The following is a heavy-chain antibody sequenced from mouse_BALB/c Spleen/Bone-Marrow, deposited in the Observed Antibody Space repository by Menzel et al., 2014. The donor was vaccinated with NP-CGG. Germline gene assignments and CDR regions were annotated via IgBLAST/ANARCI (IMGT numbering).Heavy chain of an antibody. D-gene: IGHD1-1*01. V-gene: IGHV2-9*02. Sequence: VQGVESGSGPVAPSQSLSIACTVSGFSLTSYGVHWVRQPPGKGLEWLGVIWSGGSTNYNSALMSRLSNSKDNSRSEVFLKMNSLQTDDTAMYYCGRYYGSSQAWFACWGQGTLVTVSA. CDR2: IWSGGST. CDR3: GRYYGSSQAWFAC. CDR1: GFSLTSYG. J-gene: IGHJ3*01.